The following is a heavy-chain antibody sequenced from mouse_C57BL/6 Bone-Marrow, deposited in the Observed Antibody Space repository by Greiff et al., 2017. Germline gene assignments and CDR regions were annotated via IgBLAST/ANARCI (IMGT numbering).Heavy chain of an antibody. CDR1: GYTFTSYW. V-gene: IGHV1-64*01. Sequence: VKLQQPGAELVKPGASVKLSCKASGYTFTSYWMHWVKQRPGQGLEWIGMIHPNSGSTNYNEKFKSKATLTVDKSSSTAYMQLSSLTSEDSAVYYCARPQLGRREYYFDYWGQGTTLTVSS. CDR2: IHPNSGST. D-gene: IGHD4-1*02. CDR3: ARPQLGRREYYFDY. J-gene: IGHJ2*01.